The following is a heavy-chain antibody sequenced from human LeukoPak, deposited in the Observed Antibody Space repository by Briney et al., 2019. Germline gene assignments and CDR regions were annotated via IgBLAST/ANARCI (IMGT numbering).Heavy chain of an antibody. D-gene: IGHD6-19*01. CDR1: GFTVRSYN. CDR2: ISSSSSSI. V-gene: IGHV3-21*01. CDR3: ARDQGSGWWAY. Sequence: GGSLRLSCAASGFTVRSYNFHCVRQAPGKGLEWVSFISSSSSSIYYADSVQGRFSISRDNAKNSLYLQMNSLRAEDTAVYYCARDQGSGWWAYWGQGTLVTVSS. J-gene: IGHJ4*02.